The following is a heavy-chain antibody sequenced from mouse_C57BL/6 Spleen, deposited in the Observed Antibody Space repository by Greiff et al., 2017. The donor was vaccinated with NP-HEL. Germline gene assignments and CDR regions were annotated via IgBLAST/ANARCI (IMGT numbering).Heavy chain of an antibody. CDR1: GYTFTSYW. J-gene: IGHJ4*01. D-gene: IGHD1-1*01. Sequence: QVQLQQPGTELVKPGASVKLSCKASGYTFTSYWMHWVKQRPGQGLEWIGNINPSNGGTNYNEKFKSKAPLPVDKSSSTAYMQLSSLTSEDSAVYYCARERLYYYDAMDYWGQGTSVTVSS. CDR3: ARERLYYYDAMDY. CDR2: INPSNGGT. V-gene: IGHV1-53*01.